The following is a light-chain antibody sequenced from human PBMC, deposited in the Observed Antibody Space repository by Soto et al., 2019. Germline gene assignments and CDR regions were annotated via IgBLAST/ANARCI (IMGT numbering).Light chain of an antibody. V-gene: IGKV3-11*01. J-gene: IGKJ1*01. CDR3: HQRQSWPRT. Sequence: SRAIMSESPGETATLSCRASQYVGTRLAWYQHKPGQAPRLLIYYTSNRATGIPARFSGSGSGTDFTLTINSLAPEDFAIYYCHQRQSWPRTFGQGTKVDIK. CDR1: QYVGTR. CDR2: YTS.